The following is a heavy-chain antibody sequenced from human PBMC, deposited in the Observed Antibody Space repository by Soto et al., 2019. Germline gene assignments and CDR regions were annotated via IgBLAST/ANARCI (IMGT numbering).Heavy chain of an antibody. CDR2: IKSKTDGGTT. J-gene: IGHJ4*02. CDR3: TTRYCSGGSCWYFDY. CDR1: GFTFSNAW. V-gene: IGHV3-15*01. Sequence: PXGALRLSCAAAGFTFSNAWMSWVRQAPGKGLEWVGRIKSKTDGGTTDYAAPVKGRFTISRDDSKNTLYLQMNSLKTEDTAVYYCTTRYCSGGSCWYFDYWGQGTLVTVSS. D-gene: IGHD2-15*01.